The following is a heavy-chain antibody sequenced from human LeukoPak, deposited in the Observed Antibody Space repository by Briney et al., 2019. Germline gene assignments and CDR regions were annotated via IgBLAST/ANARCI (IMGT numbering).Heavy chain of an antibody. CDR3: ARVPKYFDL. V-gene: IGHV4-34*01. CDR1: GGSFSGFY. J-gene: IGHJ2*01. Sequence: SETLSLTCAVYGGSFSGFYWSWIRQPPGKGLECIGEINHRGSTNYNPSLKSRVTISVDTSKNQFSLKLSSVTAADTAVYYCARVPKYFDLWGRGTLVTVSS. CDR2: INHRGST.